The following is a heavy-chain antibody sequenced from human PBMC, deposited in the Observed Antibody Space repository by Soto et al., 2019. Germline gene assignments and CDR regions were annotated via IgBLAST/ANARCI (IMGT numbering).Heavy chain of an antibody. CDR1: GGTFSSYA. V-gene: IGHV1-69*13. J-gene: IGHJ4*02. CDR2: IIPIFGTA. Sequence: SVKVSCKASGGTFSSYAISWVRQAPGQGLEWMGGIIPIFGTANYAQKFQGRVTITADESTSTAYMELSSQRSEDTAVYYCAGEVRYFDWLILDYWGQGTLVTVSS. D-gene: IGHD3-9*01. CDR3: AGEVRYFDWLILDY.